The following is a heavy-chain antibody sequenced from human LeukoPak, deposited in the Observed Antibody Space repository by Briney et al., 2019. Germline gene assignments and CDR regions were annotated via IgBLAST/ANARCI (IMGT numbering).Heavy chain of an antibody. CDR2: IGISSGPL. Sequence: PGGSLRLSCAASGFTFNNHAMNWVRQTPGGRLEWVSFIGISSGPLLYADSVKGRFTISRDNAKASVYLQMNRLRAEDTAVYYCARAKGYTSSYSFDYWDQGILVTVSS. V-gene: IGHV3-48*04. D-gene: IGHD3-10*01. CDR3: ARAKGYTSSYSFDY. J-gene: IGHJ4*02. CDR1: GFTFNNHA.